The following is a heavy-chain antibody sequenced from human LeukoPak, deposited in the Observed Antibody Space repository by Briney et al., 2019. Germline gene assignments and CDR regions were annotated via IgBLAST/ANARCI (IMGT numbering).Heavy chain of an antibody. Sequence: SETLSLTCTVSGGSISSGDYYWSWIRQPPGKGLEWIGYIYYSGSTYYNPSLKSRVTISVDTSKNQFSLKLSSVTAADTAVYYCARGTLYGSGRRYYGMDVWGKGTTVTVSS. J-gene: IGHJ6*04. CDR2: IYYSGST. V-gene: IGHV4-30-4*01. D-gene: IGHD3-10*01. CDR1: GGSISSGDYY. CDR3: ARGTLYGSGRRYYGMDV.